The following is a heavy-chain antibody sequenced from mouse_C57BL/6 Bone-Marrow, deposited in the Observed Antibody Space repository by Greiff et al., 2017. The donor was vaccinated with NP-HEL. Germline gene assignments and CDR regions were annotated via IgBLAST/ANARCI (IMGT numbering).Heavy chain of an antibody. CDR2: INPSSGYT. D-gene: IGHD2-1*01. Sequence: LQESGAELARPGASVKMSCKASGYTFTSYTMHWVKQRPGQGLEWIGYINPSSGYTKYNQKFKDKATLTADKSSSTAYMQLSSLTSEDSAVYYCARELGNYEGFAYWGQGTLVTVSA. CDR3: ARELGNYEGFAY. CDR1: GYTFTSYT. V-gene: IGHV1-4*01. J-gene: IGHJ3*01.